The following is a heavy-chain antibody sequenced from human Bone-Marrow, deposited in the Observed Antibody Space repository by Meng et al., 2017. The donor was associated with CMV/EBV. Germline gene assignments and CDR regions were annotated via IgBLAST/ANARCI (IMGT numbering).Heavy chain of an antibody. CDR2: IIPIFGTA. Sequence: QVQLVQSGAEVKKPGSSVKVSCKASGGTFSSYAISGVRQAPGQGLEWMGGIIPIFGTANYAQKFQGRVTITADESTSTAYMELSSLRSEDTAVYYCARAHLPSRPFPFDYWGQGTLVTVSS. J-gene: IGHJ4*02. CDR1: GGTFSSYA. CDR3: ARAHLPSRPFPFDY. V-gene: IGHV1-69*12. D-gene: IGHD2/OR15-2a*01.